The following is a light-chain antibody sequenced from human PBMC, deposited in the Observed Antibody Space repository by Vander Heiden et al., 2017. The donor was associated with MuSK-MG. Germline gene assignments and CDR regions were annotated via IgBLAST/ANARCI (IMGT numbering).Light chain of an antibody. J-gene: IGKJ1*01. V-gene: IGKV1-39*01. CDR2: AVS. CDR1: QSVNTY. Sequence: DIQVTQSPLSLSASIEDTTTLTCRTSQSVNTYFNWYQQRPGKAPQLLIYAVSSLQTGVPSRFSGRGSGTDFTLTISGLQPEDVATYFCQQSDNIPWTFGEGTKVEVK. CDR3: QQSDNIPWT.